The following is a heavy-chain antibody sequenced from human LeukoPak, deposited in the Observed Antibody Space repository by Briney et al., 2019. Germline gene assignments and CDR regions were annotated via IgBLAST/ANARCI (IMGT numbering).Heavy chain of an antibody. Sequence: GGSLRLSCSASGFTFSSSGMHWVRQAPGKGLEYVSAIGSNGGSTYYADSVKGRFTISRDNSKNTLYLQVSSLRAEDTAVYYCARDQSVTMVRGVYYYYGMDVWGQGTTVTVSS. CDR1: GFTFSSSG. J-gene: IGHJ6*02. CDR3: ARDQSVTMVRGVYYYYGMDV. CDR2: IGSNGGST. V-gene: IGHV3-64D*09. D-gene: IGHD3-10*01.